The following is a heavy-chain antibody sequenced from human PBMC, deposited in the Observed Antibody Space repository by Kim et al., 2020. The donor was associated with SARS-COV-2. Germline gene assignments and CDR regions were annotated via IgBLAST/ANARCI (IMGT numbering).Heavy chain of an antibody. Sequence: GGSLRLSCAASGFTFDDYTMHWVRQAPGKGLEWVSLISWDGGSTYYADSVKGRFTISRDNSKNSLYLQMNSLRTEDTALYYCAKGDVQQLVLGFDYWGQGTLVTVSS. CDR1: GFTFDDYT. D-gene: IGHD6-13*01. CDR2: ISWDGGST. CDR3: AKGDVQQLVLGFDY. V-gene: IGHV3-43*01. J-gene: IGHJ4*02.